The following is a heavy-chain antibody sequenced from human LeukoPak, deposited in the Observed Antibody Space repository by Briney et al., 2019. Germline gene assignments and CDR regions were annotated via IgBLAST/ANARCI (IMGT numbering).Heavy chain of an antibody. CDR2: IRSKAYGGTT. D-gene: IGHD3-22*01. CDR1: GFTFGDYA. J-gene: IGHJ4*02. V-gene: IGHV3-49*03. CDR3: TRDTYYYDSSGYVGFDY. Sequence: GGSLRLSCTASGFTFGDYAMSWFRQAPGKGLEWVGFIRSKAYGGTTEYAASVKGRFTISREDSKSIAYLLMNSLKTEDTAVYYCTRDTYYYDSSGYVGFDYWGQGTLVTVSS.